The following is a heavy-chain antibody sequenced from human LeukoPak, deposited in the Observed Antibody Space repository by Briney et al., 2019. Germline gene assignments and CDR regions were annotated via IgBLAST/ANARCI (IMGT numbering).Heavy chain of an antibody. J-gene: IGHJ4*02. CDR3: AKELRGFDY. Sequence: PGGSLRLSCAVSGFTFSSYAMSWVRQAPGKGLEWVSAVSGTGLTTYYADSVKGRFIVSRYNSKNTVYLQMNSLRCDDAAVYYCAKELRGFDYWGQGTLVTVSS. CDR2: VSGTGLTT. V-gene: IGHV3-23*01. CDR1: GFTFSSYA.